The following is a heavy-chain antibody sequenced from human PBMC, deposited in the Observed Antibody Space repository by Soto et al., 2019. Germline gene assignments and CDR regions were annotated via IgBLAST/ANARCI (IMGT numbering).Heavy chain of an antibody. CDR2: IYYSGGT. CDR1: GGSMNGYY. D-gene: IGHD6-13*01. J-gene: IGHJ6*01. CDR3: ARDLQYSRLFYGMDV. V-gene: IGHV4-59*12. Sequence: SETLSLTCIVSGGSMNGYYWNWIRQTPEKGLEWIGYIYYSGGTDYKPSLKSRVTISIDTSKNQFSLKLTSVTAADTAVYYCARDLQYSRLFYGMDVWGQGTTVTVSS.